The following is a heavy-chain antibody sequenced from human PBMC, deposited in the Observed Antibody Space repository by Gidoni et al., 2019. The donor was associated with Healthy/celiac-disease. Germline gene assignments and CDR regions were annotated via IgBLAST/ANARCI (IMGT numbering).Heavy chain of an antibody. V-gene: IGHV3-23*01. CDR2: ISGSGGST. CDR1: GFTFSSYA. D-gene: IGHD3-16*01. J-gene: IGHJ5*02. CDR3: AKDRGKRIEQTLGEWFDP. Sequence: EVQLLESGGGLVQPGGSLRLSCAASGFTFSSYAMSWVRQAPGKGLEWVSAISGSGGSTYYADSVKGRFTISRDNSKNTLYLQMNSLRAEDTAVYYCAKDRGKRIEQTLGEWFDPWGQGTLVTVSS.